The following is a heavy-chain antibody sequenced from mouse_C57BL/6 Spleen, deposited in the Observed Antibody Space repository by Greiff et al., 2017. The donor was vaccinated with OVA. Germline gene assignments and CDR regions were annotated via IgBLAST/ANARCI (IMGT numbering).Heavy chain of an antibody. CDR3: ATNYDYDQNDFDY. D-gene: IGHD2-4*01. CDR1: GFTFSDYG. J-gene: IGHJ2*01. CDR2: ISSGSSTI. V-gene: IGHV5-17*01. Sequence: EVMLVESGGGLVKPGGSLKLSCAASGFTFSDYGMHWVRQAPEKGLEWVAYISSGSSTIYYADTVKGRFTISRDNAKNTLFLQMTSLRSEDTAMYYCATNYDYDQNDFDYWGQGTTLTVSS.